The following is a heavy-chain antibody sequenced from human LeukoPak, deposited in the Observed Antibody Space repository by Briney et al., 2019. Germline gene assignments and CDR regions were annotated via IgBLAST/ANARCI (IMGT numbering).Heavy chain of an antibody. V-gene: IGHV4-59*01. CDR3: ARSIRYFDL. CDR2: IYYSGST. CDR1: GGSISSYY. J-gene: IGHJ2*01. Sequence: SGTLSLTCTVSGGSISSYYWSWIRHPPGKGLEWIGYIYYSGSTNYNPSLKSRVTISVDTSKNQFSLKLSSVTAADTAVYYCARSIRYFDLWGRGTLVTVSS.